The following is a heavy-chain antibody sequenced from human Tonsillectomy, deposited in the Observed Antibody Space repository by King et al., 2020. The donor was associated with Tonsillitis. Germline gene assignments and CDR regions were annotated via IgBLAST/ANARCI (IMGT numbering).Heavy chain of an antibody. D-gene: IGHD3-9*01. J-gene: IGHJ4*02. V-gene: IGHV3-30*18. CDR3: AKAPALGYFDWLSPDY. CDR1: GFTFSSYG. CDR2: ISYDGSNK. Sequence: VQLVESGGGVVQPGRSLRLSCAATGFTFSSYGMHWVRQAPGKGLEWVAVISYDGSNKYYSDSVKGRFTIPRDNSQKTLYLQMNSLGAEDTAVYYCAKAPALGYFDWLSPDYWGQGTLVTVSS.